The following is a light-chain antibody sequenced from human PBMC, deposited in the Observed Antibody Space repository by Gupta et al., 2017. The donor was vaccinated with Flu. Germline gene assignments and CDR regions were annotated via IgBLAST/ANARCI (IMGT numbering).Light chain of an antibody. J-gene: IGLJ2*01. CDR3: TSYTSSTTLV. CDR2: EVS. V-gene: IGLV2-14*01. CDR1: SNDVGGYNY. Sequence: QSALTQPASVSGSPGQSITISCTGPSNDVGGYNYVSWYQQNPGKAPNLMIYEVSNRPSGVSNRFAGSKSGNTASLTISGLQAEDEADYYGTSYTSSTTLVFGGGTKVTVL.